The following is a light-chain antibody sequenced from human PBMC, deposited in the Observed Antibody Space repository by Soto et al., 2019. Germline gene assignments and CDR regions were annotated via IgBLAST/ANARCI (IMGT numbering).Light chain of an antibody. CDR3: QQYKKWPL. CDR1: HSVNSH. Sequence: EIVMRQSPCTLSVSPVHVVTLSCSTSHSVNSHVAWYQQKPGQAPRLLLYGASTRATGIPVRFSGSGFGTEFTLTISSLQSEDFAVYYCQQYKKWPLFGQGTRLEIK. V-gene: IGKV3-15*01. J-gene: IGKJ5*01. CDR2: GAS.